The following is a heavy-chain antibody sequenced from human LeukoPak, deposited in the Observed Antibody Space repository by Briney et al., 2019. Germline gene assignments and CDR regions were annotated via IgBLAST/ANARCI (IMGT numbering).Heavy chain of an antibody. D-gene: IGHD3-22*01. Sequence: SETLSLTCAVYGGSFSGYYWSWIRRPPGKGLEWIGEINHSGSTNYNPSLKSRVTISVDTSKNQFSLKLSSVTAADTAVYYCARAPGGKYYYDSSGYYYYYYYMDVWGKGTTVTVSS. CDR1: GGSFSGYY. V-gene: IGHV4-34*01. CDR2: INHSGST. J-gene: IGHJ6*03. CDR3: ARAPGGKYYYDSSGYYYYYYYMDV.